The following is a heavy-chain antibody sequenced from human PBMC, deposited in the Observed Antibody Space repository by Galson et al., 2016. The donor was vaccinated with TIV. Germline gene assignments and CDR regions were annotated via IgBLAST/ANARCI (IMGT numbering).Heavy chain of an antibody. D-gene: IGHD4-17*01. V-gene: IGHV3-23*01. CDR3: ARGGGYGDVYFDF. CDR2: ISLSGGRT. Sequence: SLRLSCAASRFTFSSYAMSWVRQAPGKGLEWVSAISLSGGRTYYADSVKGRFTFSRDNSKITLYLQMDRLRAEDTAVYYCARGGGYGDVYFDFWGQGSLVTVSS. J-gene: IGHJ4*02. CDR1: RFTFSSYA.